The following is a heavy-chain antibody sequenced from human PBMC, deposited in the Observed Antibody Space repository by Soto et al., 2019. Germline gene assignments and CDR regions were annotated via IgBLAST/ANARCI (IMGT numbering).Heavy chain of an antibody. CDR2: ISYDGSNK. J-gene: IGHJ4*02. CDR3: AKGLGRYYFDY. V-gene: IGHV3-30*18. CDR1: GFTFSSYG. Sequence: GGSLRLSCAASGFTFSSYGMHWVRQAPGKGLEWVAVISYDGSNKYYADSVKGRFTISRDNSKNTLYLQMNSLRAEDTAVYYCAKGLGRYYFDYWGQGTLVTVSS.